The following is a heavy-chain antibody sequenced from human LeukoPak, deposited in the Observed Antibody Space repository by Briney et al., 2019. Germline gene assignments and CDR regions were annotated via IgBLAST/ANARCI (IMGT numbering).Heavy chain of an antibody. CDR1: GGSISSSNW. D-gene: IGHD3-3*01. CDR2: IYSSGTT. CDR3: ARDEAIFGVVIMDP. V-gene: IGHV4-4*02. J-gene: IGHJ5*02. Sequence: PSETLSLTCAVSGGSISSSNWWSWVRQPPGKGLEWIGRIYSSGTTNYNPSLKSRVTMSVDTSKNQFSLKLSSVTAADTAVYYCARDEAIFGVVIMDPWGQGTLVTVSS.